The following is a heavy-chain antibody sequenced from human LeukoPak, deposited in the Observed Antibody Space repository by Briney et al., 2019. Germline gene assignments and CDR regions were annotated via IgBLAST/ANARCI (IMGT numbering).Heavy chain of an antibody. J-gene: IGHJ4*02. CDR2: ISGSGGST. CDR1: GFTFSSYA. Sequence: LPGGSLRLSCAASGFTFSSYAMSWVRQAPGKGLEWVSAISGSGGSTYYADSVKGRFTISRDNSKNTLYLQMNSLRAEDTAVYYCAKATLWWLSPYFGYWGQGTLVTVSS. V-gene: IGHV3-23*01. D-gene: IGHD5-12*01. CDR3: AKATLWWLSPYFGY.